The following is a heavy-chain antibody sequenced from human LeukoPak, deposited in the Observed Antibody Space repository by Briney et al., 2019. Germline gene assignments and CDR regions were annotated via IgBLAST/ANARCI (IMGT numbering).Heavy chain of an antibody. D-gene: IGHD4-17*01. CDR2: ISAYNGNT. V-gene: IGHV1-18*01. CDR3: ARASPNDYGDPYYFDY. J-gene: IGHJ4*02. Sequence: ASVKVSCKASGYTFTSYGISWVRQAPGQGLEWMGWISAYNGNTNYAQKLQGRVTMTTDTSTSTAYMELRSLRSDDTAVYYCARASPNDYGDPYYFDYWGQGTLVTVSS. CDR1: GYTFTSYG.